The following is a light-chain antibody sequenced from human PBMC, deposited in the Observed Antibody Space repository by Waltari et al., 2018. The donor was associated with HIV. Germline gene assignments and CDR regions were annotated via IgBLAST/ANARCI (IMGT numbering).Light chain of an antibody. Sequence: SYELTQPSSVSVSPGQTARITCSGDALTKYYARWYQQKPGQAPVLVISKNTERPSGIPGRFSGSRSGTTVTLTISGAQVGDEADYYCFSAADDNLRVFGGGTKLTVL. CDR3: FSAADDNLRV. CDR1: ALTKYY. V-gene: IGLV3-27*01. CDR2: KNT. J-gene: IGLJ3*02.